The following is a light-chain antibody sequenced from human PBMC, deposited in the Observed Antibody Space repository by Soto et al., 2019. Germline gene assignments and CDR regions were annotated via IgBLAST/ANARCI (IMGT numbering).Light chain of an antibody. CDR2: DVS. Sequence: QSVLTQPASVSGSPGQSITISCTGTSSDVGGYNYVSWYQQHPGKAPKLMIYDVSNRPSGVSNRFSGSKSGNTASLTISGLQAEDEADYYCSSYTSRNGYVFGTGTRSPS. J-gene: IGLJ1*01. CDR3: SSYTSRNGYV. V-gene: IGLV2-14*01. CDR1: SSDVGGYNY.